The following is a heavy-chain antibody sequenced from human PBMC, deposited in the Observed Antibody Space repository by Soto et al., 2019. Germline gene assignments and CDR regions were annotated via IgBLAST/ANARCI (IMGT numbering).Heavy chain of an antibody. V-gene: IGHV4-59*01. Sequence: SETLSLTCTVSGGSITNYYWSWIRHPPGKGLEWIGYIYSSGSTNYNPSLKSRVTISADTSKNQVSLKLTSVTAADTAVYYCARDHPHSYGIYYFDYWGQGTLVTVS. D-gene: IGHD5-18*01. CDR1: GGSITNYY. CDR3: ARDHPHSYGIYYFDY. CDR2: IYSSGST. J-gene: IGHJ4*02.